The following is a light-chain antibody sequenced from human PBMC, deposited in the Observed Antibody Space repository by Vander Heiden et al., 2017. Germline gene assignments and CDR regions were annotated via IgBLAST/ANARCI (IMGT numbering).Light chain of an antibody. J-gene: IGLJ3*02. CDR3: QSADSSGARGV. Sequence: SSELTQPPSVSVSPAQTARITCSGDALPKQYAYWYQQKPGQAPVLVIYKDTERPSGIPERFSGSSSGKTVTLTISGVQSEDEADYYCQSADSSGARGVFGGGTKLTVL. CDR2: KDT. V-gene: IGLV3-25*03. CDR1: ALPKQY.